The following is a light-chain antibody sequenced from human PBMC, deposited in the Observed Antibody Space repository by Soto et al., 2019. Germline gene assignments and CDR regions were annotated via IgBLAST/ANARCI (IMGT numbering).Light chain of an antibody. J-gene: IGLJ2*01. CDR2: LNSDGSH. CDR1: SGHSSYA. V-gene: IGLV4-69*01. Sequence: QPVLTQSPSASASLGASVKLTCTLSSGHSSYAIAWHQQKPEKGPRYLMNLNSDGSHRKGDGIPDRFPGSSSGAERYLTISSLQSEDEADYYCQTWGSGTVVFGGGTKLTVL. CDR3: QTWGSGTVV.